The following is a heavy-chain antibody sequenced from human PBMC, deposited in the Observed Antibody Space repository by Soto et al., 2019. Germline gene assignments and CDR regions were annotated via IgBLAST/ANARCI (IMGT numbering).Heavy chain of an antibody. CDR3: ARSVYSSSSGADY. D-gene: IGHD6-6*01. J-gene: IGHJ4*02. Sequence: SETLSLTCAVYGGSFSGYYWSWIRQPPGKGLEWIGEINHSGSTTYNPSLKSRVTISVDTSKNQFSLKLSSVTAADTAVYYCARSVYSSSSGADYWGQGTLVTVSS. CDR1: GGSFSGYY. V-gene: IGHV4-34*01. CDR2: INHSGST.